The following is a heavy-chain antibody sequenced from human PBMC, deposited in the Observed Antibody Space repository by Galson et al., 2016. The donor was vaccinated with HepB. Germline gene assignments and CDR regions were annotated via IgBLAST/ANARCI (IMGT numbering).Heavy chain of an antibody. CDR2: ISYEGSNE. D-gene: IGHD2-2*01. V-gene: IGHV3-30-3*01. Sequence: SLRLSCAASGFRFSRYGMHWVRQAPGKGLEWVAMISYEGSNEYYADSVKGRVTISRDNSKNSLYLQMNSLRAEDTAVYFCAREERYCSSMRCQNPDYGMDVWGQGTTVTVSS. CDR3: AREERYCSSMRCQNPDYGMDV. J-gene: IGHJ6*02. CDR1: GFRFSRYG.